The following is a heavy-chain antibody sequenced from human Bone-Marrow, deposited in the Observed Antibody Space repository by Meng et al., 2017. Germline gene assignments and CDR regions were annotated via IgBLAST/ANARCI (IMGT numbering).Heavy chain of an antibody. Sequence: GKVGEPGGEVKKPGSSGKGCCKAAGGTLSSYAIGWVRQAPGQGFEWMGGIIPIFGTANYAQKFQGRVTITADKSTSTAYMELSSLRSEDTAVYYCARAWNYYDSSGYYYYFDYWGQGTLVTVSS. V-gene: IGHV1-69*06. J-gene: IGHJ4*02. D-gene: IGHD3-22*01. CDR1: GGTLSSYA. CDR2: IIPIFGTA. CDR3: ARAWNYYDSSGYYYYFDY.